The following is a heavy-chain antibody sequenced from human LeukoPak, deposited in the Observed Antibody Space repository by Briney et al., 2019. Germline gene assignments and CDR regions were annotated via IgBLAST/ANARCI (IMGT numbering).Heavy chain of an antibody. Sequence: ASVKVSCKPSGDTLNTDPITWVRQAPGQGLEWLGGIIPSIQRGSAHYAQKFQGRATITADAPTTTVYMEMRRLKYDDTGVYYCARGRLTMMRGLTFHYYMDVWGEGTTVTVSS. CDR1: GDTLNTDP. CDR2: IIPSIQRGSA. J-gene: IGHJ6*03. V-gene: IGHV1-69*13. D-gene: IGHD3-10*01. CDR3: ARGRLTMMRGLTFHYYMDV.